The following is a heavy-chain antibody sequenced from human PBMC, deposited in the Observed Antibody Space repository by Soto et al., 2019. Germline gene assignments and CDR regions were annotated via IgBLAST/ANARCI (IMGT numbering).Heavy chain of an antibody. Sequence: QVQLVQSGAEVKKPGSSVKVSCKASGGTFSSYAISWVRQAPGQGLEWMGGIIPIFGTANYAQKFQGRVTITADESTRTAYMERSSVRSEDTAVYYCARDGCRGYCISRDGGWFGPWGQGTLVTVSS. CDR3: ARDGCRGYCISRDGGWFGP. CDR2: IIPIFGTA. CDR1: GGTFSSYA. D-gene: IGHD2-2*01. V-gene: IGHV1-69*12. J-gene: IGHJ5*02.